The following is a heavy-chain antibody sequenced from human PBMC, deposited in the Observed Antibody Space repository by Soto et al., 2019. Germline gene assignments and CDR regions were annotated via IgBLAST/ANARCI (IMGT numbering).Heavy chain of an antibody. D-gene: IGHD1-26*01. CDR1: GGSISSGHYY. V-gene: IGHV4-31*03. CDR3: ASTYSNASSGPFDF. Sequence: SETLSLTCSVSGGSISSGHYYWSWIRQHPEKGLEWIGYIYYSGTTYYNPSLESRVTISVDTSENQFSLNLNPVTAADTAMYYCASTYSNASSGPFDFWGQGALVTVSS. CDR2: IYYSGTT. J-gene: IGHJ4*02.